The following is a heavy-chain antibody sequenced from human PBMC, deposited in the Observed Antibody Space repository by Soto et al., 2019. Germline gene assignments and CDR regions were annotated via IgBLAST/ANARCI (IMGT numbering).Heavy chain of an antibody. CDR3: ARGRVLRFLEWSYYYYYYGMDV. V-gene: IGHV1-2*04. CDR1: GYTFTGYY. Sequence: VASVRVSCKASGYTFTGYYMHWVRQAPGQGLEWMGWINPNSGGTNYAQKFQGWVTMTRDTSISTAYMELSRLRSDDTAVCYCARGRVLRFLEWSYYYYYYGMDVWGQGTTVTVSS. D-gene: IGHD3-3*01. CDR2: INPNSGGT. J-gene: IGHJ6*02.